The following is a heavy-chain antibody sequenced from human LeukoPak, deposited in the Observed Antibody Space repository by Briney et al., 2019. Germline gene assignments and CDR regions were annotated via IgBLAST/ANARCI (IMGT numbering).Heavy chain of an antibody. Sequence: PGGSLRLSCAASGFTFSSHTMHWVRQAPGEGLEWLTLILYDGGNKYYADSVKGRFTISRDNSKNTLFLQMNSLRAEDTAVYYCARDYGYIYGHPLDYWGQGTLVTVSS. CDR1: GFTFSSHT. D-gene: IGHD5-18*01. CDR3: ARDYGYIYGHPLDY. J-gene: IGHJ4*02. V-gene: IGHV3-30-3*01. CDR2: ILYDGGNK.